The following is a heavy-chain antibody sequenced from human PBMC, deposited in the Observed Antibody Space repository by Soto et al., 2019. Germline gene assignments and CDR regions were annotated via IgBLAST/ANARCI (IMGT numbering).Heavy chain of an antibody. CDR3: ARITGVPIC. D-gene: IGHD1-20*01. J-gene: IGHJ4*02. CDR2: IHTAGTT. CDR1: GGSISAYY. V-gene: IGHV4-4*07. Sequence: PSETLSLTCTVSGGSISAYYWNWFRQPAGKRLEWIGRIHTAGTTNYNVSLRSRVTMSVDTTKNQFSLKLSSVTAADTAVYYCARITGVPICWGQGTLVT.